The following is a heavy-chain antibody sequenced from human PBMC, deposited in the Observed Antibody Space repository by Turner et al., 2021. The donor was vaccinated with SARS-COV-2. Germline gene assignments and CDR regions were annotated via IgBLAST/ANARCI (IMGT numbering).Heavy chain of an antibody. CDR1: GFTCRSYS. Sequence: EVQLVESGGGLVKPGGSLRLSCSACGFTCRSYSMNWVRQAPGKGVEWVASISSISSYIYYADSVKGRFPISRDNAKNSLYLPMNSRRAEDTAVYYCARDHRPVVVPAAKRAGSYYYGMDVWGQGTTVTVSS. CDR3: ARDHRPVVVPAAKRAGSYYYGMDV. D-gene: IGHD2-2*01. CDR2: ISSISSYI. J-gene: IGHJ6*02. V-gene: IGHV3-21*01.